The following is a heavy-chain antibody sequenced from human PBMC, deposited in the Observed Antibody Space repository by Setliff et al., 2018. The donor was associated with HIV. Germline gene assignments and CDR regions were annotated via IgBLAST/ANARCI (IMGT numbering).Heavy chain of an antibody. CDR2: IYHSGST. J-gene: IGHJ6*03. Sequence: KPSETLSLTCAVSGGSFSDYFWSWLRQPPGKGLEWIGQIYHSGSTNYNPSLKSRAAISVDRSKRHFFLKLRSVTAADTAVYYCARQWAERVMDVWGNGTTVTVSS. CDR1: GGSFSDYF. V-gene: IGHV4-34*01. D-gene: IGHD1-26*01. CDR3: ARQWAERVMDV.